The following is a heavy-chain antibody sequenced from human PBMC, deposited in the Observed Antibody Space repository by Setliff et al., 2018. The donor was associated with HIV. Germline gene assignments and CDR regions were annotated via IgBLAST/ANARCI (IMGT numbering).Heavy chain of an antibody. J-gene: IGHJ4*02. Sequence: SETLSLTCAVYGGSFSGYYWSWIRQPPGKGLEWIGEITDSGSTNYSPSLKSRVTISVDASRNQFSLRLSSVTAADTAVYYCAAWGPRYSYAPYFFDSWGQGTLVTVSS. CDR2: ITDSGST. CDR3: AAWGPRYSYAPYFFDS. CDR1: GGSFSGYY. D-gene: IGHD5-18*01. V-gene: IGHV4-34*01.